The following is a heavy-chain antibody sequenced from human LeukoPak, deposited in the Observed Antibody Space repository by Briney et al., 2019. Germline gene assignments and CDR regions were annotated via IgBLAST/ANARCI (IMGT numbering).Heavy chain of an antibody. D-gene: IGHD3-10*01. V-gene: IGHV3-21*01. CDR1: GFTFSTYR. CDR2: ISSSSSYI. Sequence: PGGSLTLSCVGTGFTFSTYRMNWVRQAPGKGLEWVSSISSSSSYIYYADSVKGRFTISRDNSKNTLYLQMNSLRAEDTAVYYCARDRTRYYGSGKNYYYYGMDVWGQGTTVTVS. CDR3: ARDRTRYYGSGKNYYYYGMDV. J-gene: IGHJ6*02.